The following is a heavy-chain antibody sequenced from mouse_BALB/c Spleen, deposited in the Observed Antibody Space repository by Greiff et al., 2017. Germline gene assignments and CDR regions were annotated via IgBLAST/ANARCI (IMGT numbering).Heavy chain of an antibody. CDR2: INTSTGYT. CDR3: ARGYYGPYFDY. J-gene: IGHJ2*01. D-gene: IGHD1-1*01. Sequence: VQLQQSGAELAKPGASVKMSCKASGYTFTSYWMPWVKQRPGQGLEWIGYINTSTGYTEYNQKFKDKATLTADKSSSTAYMQLSSLTSEDSAVYYYARGYYGPYFDYWGQGTTLTVSS. V-gene: IGHV1-7*01. CDR1: GYTFTSYW.